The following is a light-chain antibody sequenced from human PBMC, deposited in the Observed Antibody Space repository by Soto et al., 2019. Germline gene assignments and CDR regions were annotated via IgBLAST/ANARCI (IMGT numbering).Light chain of an antibody. J-gene: IGKJ4*01. CDR2: AAS. CDR3: QQSYGTPLT. Sequence: DMEMTQSPSSLSASVGDRVTITCRASQSISNYLNWYQHKPGKVPKLLIYAASSLQSGVPTRFSRSGSGTDFTLTINILQPEDFATYYCQQSYGTPLTFGGGTKIEIK. V-gene: IGKV1-39*01. CDR1: QSISNY.